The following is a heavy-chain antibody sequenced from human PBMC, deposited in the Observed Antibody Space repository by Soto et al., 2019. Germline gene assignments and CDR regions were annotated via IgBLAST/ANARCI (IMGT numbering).Heavy chain of an antibody. CDR2: IRSKTDGGTP. CDR1: SVSNAW. J-gene: IGHJ5*02. Sequence: SVSNAWMNWVRQAPGKGLEWVARIRSKTDGGTPDYAAPVKGRFTISRDDSRNTLYLQMYSLKTEDTAVYYCTTANWFDPWGQGTLVTVSS. CDR3: TTANWFDP. V-gene: IGHV3-15*07.